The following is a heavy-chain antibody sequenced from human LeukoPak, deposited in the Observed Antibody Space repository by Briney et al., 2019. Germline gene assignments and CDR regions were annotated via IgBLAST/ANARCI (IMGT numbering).Heavy chain of an antibody. J-gene: IGHJ4*02. CDR1: GFTFSSYA. V-gene: IGHV3-23*01. D-gene: IGHD5-24*01. CDR2: ISGSGGST. CDR3: ANWRDGYNQRDY. Sequence: SGGSLRLSCAASGFTFSSYAMSWVRQAPGKGLEWVSTISGSGGSTYYADSVKGQFTISRDNSKNTLYLQMNSLRAEDTAVYYCANWRDGYNQRDYWGQGTLVTVSS.